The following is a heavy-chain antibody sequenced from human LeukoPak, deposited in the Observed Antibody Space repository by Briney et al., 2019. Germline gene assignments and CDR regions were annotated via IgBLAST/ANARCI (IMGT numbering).Heavy chain of an antibody. CDR1: GFTFSSHG. V-gene: IGHV3-33*01. Sequence: PGGSLRLSCAASGFTFSSHGMHWVRQAPGKGLEWVAFIWYDGSDKYYADSVKGRFTISRDNSKNTLYLQMTSLRADDTAVYYCARDRVLHYFDYWGQGALVTVSS. CDR3: ARDRVLHYFDY. J-gene: IGHJ4*02. CDR2: IWYDGSDK. D-gene: IGHD3-16*01.